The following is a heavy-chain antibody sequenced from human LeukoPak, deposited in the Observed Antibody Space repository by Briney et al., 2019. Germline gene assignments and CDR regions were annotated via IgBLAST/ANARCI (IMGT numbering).Heavy chain of an antibody. V-gene: IGHV1-46*01. J-gene: IGHJ5*02. Sequence: ASVKVSCKASGYTFTGYYMHWVRQAPGQGLEWMGGIIPIFGTANYAQKFQGRVTMTRDMSTSTVYMELSSLRSGDTAVYYCARALPHRRLMDTTMEQHWFDPWGQGTLVTVSS. CDR2: IIPIFGTA. CDR1: GYTFTGYY. CDR3: ARALPHRRLMDTTMEQHWFDP. D-gene: IGHD5-18*01.